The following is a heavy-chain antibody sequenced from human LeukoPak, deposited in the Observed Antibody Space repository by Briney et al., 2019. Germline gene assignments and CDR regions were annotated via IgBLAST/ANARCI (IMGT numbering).Heavy chain of an antibody. CDR1: GFSFSVFY. J-gene: IGHJ4*02. CDR2: IGARSNPI. CDR3: AREVQGCGRDFDY. V-gene: IGHV3-11*01. Sequence: GGSLSLSCAASGFSFSVFYMSWIRQAPGMGLEWISYIGARSNPIYYADSVKGRFTISRDDAKNSLYLQKNSLRDDDAAVYFCAREVQGCGRDFDYWGQGILVTVSS. D-gene: IGHD1-26*01.